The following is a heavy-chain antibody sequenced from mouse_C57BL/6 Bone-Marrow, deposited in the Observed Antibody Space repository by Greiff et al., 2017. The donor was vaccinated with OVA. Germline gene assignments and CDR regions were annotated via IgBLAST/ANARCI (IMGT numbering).Heavy chain of an antibody. V-gene: IGHV5-12*01. CDR2: ISNGGGST. J-gene: IGHJ4*01. CDR3: ARQGFITTVVATYYAMDY. Sequence: DVKLVESGGGLVQPGGSLKLSCAASGFTFSDYYMYWVRQTPEKRLEWVAYISNGGGSTYYPDTVKGRFTISRDNAKNTLYLQMSRLKSEDTAMYYCARQGFITTVVATYYAMDYWGQGTSVTVSS. CDR1: GFTFSDYY. D-gene: IGHD1-1*01.